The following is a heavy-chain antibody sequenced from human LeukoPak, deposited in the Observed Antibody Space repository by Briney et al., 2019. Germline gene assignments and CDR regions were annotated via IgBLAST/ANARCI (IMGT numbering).Heavy chain of an antibody. CDR2: INHSAST. CDR1: GVSFSGYY. CDR3: ARGDCSGGSCYLGWFDP. D-gene: IGHD2-15*01. Sequence: PSETLSLTCAVYGVSFSGYYWSWIRQPPGKGLEWIGEINHSASTNYNPSLKSRVTISVDTSKNQFSLKLSSVTAADTAVYYCARGDCSGGSCYLGWFDPWGQGTLVTVSS. V-gene: IGHV4-34*01. J-gene: IGHJ5*02.